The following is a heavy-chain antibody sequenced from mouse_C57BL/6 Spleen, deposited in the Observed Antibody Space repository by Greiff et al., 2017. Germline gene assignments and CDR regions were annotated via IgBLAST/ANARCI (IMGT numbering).Heavy chain of an antibody. D-gene: IGHD4-1*01. CDR3: AKGNWDNFDY. J-gene: IGHJ2*01. CDR1: GYTFTDYY. V-gene: IGHV1-26*01. Sequence: EVQLQQSGPELVKPGASVKISCKASGYTFTDYYMNWVKQSHGKSLEWIGDINPNNGGTSYNQKFKGKATLTVDKSSSTAYMELRSLTSEDSAVYYCAKGNWDNFDYWGQGTTLTVSS. CDR2: INPNNGGT.